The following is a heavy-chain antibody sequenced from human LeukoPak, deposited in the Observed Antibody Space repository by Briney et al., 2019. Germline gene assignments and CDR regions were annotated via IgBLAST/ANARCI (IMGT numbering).Heavy chain of an antibody. D-gene: IGHD4-17*01. Sequence: GGSLRLSCAASGFTFSSYSMNWVRQAPGKGLEWVSSISSSSYIYYADSVKGRFTISRDNAKNSLYLQMNSLRAEDTAVYYCARATTTGTYGMDVWGQGTTVTVSS. CDR2: ISSSSYI. V-gene: IGHV3-21*01. CDR1: GFTFSSYS. CDR3: ARATTTGTYGMDV. J-gene: IGHJ6*02.